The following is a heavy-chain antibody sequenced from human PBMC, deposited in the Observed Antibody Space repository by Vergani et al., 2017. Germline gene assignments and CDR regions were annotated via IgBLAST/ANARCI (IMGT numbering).Heavy chain of an antibody. D-gene: IGHD3-16*02. V-gene: IGHV4-30-4*08. CDR3: ARTRFGEDYDYVWGSYRPTYFDY. CDR1: GGSISSGDYY. Sequence: QVQLQESGPGLVKPSQTLSLTCTVSGGSISSGDYYWSWIRQPPGKGLEWIGYIYYSGSTYYNPSLKSRVTISVDPSKNQFSLKLSSVTAADTAVYYCARTRFGEDYDYVWGSYRPTYFDYWGQGTLVTVSS. CDR2: IYYSGST. J-gene: IGHJ4*02.